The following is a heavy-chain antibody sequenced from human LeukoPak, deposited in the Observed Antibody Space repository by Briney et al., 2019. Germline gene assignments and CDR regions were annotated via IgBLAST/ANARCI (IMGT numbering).Heavy chain of an antibody. V-gene: IGHV4-39*01. CDR2: IYYSGRT. CDR3: ARRRYYDGSGYLE. D-gene: IGHD3-22*01. J-gene: IGHJ1*01. CDR1: GDSVSRSDSY. Sequence: SETLSHTCSVSGDSVSRSDSYWDWIRQPPGKGLEWIGTIYYSGRTYYSPSLKSRVTMSVDPSNNQFSLNLRSVTAADTALYYCARRRYYDGSGYLEWGQGTLLSVSS.